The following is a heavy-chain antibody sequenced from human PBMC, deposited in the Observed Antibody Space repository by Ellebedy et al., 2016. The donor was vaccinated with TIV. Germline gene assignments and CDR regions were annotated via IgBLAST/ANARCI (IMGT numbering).Heavy chain of an antibody. CDR2: ISYDGTTK. D-gene: IGHD1-26*01. CDR3: ARGRGSGSFLIDY. Sequence: GESLKISCAASGFTFSTYAVHWVRQAQGKGLEWVAIISYDGTTKHYADSVRGRFTVSRDNSKNTVYLQMNSLRREDTAVYYCARGRGSGSFLIDYWGQGTLVTVSS. V-gene: IGHV3-30*04. J-gene: IGHJ4*02. CDR1: GFTFSTYA.